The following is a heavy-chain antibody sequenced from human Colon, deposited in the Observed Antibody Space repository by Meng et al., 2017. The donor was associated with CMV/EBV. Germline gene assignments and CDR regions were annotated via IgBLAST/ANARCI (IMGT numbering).Heavy chain of an antibody. V-gene: IGHV3-53*01. CDR3: ARDLRLTGAFDS. CDR1: GFSVSDKY. D-gene: IGHD5/OR15-5a*01. CDR2: VHSGGNS. Sequence: LKISCAASGFSVSDKYMSWVRQAPGKGLEWVSVVHSGGNSYYADSVKGRFTISRDNSKNMIYLQMDSLRAEDTAVYYCARDLRLTGAFDSWGQGTLVTVSS. J-gene: IGHJ4*02.